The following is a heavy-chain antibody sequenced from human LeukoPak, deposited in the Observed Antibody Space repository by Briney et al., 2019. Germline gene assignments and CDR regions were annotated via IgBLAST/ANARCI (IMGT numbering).Heavy chain of an antibody. J-gene: IGHJ4*02. Sequence: SETLSLTSTVSGGSISDDYWSWLRQPPGEGLEWIAYIHYSGTTNYNPSLKSRVTISVDRSKNQFSLKLSSVTAADTAVYYCARDREGIAVAGRKLTYYFDYWGQGTLVTVSS. CDR2: IHYSGTT. D-gene: IGHD6-19*01. V-gene: IGHV4-59*12. CDR1: GGSISDDY. CDR3: ARDREGIAVAGRKLTYYFDY.